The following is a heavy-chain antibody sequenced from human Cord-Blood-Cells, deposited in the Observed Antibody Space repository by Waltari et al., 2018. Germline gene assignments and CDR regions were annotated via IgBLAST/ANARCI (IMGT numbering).Heavy chain of an antibody. J-gene: IGHJ4*02. CDR3: ARRRLGLGIAYFDY. V-gene: IGHV4-59*08. D-gene: IGHD7-27*01. Sequence: QVQLQESGPGLVKPSETLSLTCTVSGGSISSYYWSWIRQPPGKGLEWIGYIYYSGSTNSNPPLTLRDHISVDTSKNQFSLKLSSVTAADTAVYYCARRRLGLGIAYFDYWGQGTLVTVSS. CDR1: GGSISSYY. CDR2: IYYSGST.